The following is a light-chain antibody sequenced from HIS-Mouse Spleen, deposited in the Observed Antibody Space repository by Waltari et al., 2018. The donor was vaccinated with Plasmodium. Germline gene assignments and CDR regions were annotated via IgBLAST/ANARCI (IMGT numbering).Light chain of an antibody. V-gene: IGLV3-10*01. CDR2: EDS. Sequence: SYELTQPPSVSVSPGHTARITCSGDALPQKYAYWYQQKSGQAPVLVIYEDSKRPSGIPVRFSGSSSGTMATWTISGAQVEDEADYYCYSTDSSGNHRVFGGGTKLTVL. CDR3: YSTDSSGNHRV. J-gene: IGLJ3*02. CDR1: ALPQKY.